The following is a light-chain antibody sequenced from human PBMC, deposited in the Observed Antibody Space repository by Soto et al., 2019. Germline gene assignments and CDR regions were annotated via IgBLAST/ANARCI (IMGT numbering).Light chain of an antibody. CDR1: SSDVGGYNF. V-gene: IGLV2-8*01. CDR3: SSYAGRNNYV. J-gene: IGLJ1*01. CDR2: ELN. Sequence: QSALTQPPSASGSPGQSVTISCTGTSSDVGGYNFVSWYQQHPGKAPKLMIYELNKRPSGVPDRFSGSKSGNTASLTVSGLQAEDEAAYYCSSYAGRNNYVFGTGTKLTVL.